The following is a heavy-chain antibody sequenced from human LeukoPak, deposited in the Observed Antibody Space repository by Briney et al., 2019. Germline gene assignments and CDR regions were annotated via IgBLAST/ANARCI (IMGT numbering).Heavy chain of an antibody. Sequence: ASVKVSCKTSGYTLTDYYIHWVRQAPGQGLAWMGWINCKSGGTKYAPKFDGRVTMSRATSINTAFMELTSLTADDTALYYCARGGSVLHPPEYTHHWGQGTLVTVSS. CDR2: INCKSGGT. CDR3: ARGGSVLHPPEYTHH. CDR1: GYTLTDYY. J-gene: IGHJ1*01. V-gene: IGHV1-2*02. D-gene: IGHD1-26*01.